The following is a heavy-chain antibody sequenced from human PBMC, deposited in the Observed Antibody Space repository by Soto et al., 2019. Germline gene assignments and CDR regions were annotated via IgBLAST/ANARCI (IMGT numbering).Heavy chain of an antibody. CDR3: AKDVVEIWFGEQAIDY. Sequence: EVQLLESGGGLVQPGGSLRLSCAASGFTFSSYAMSWVRQAPGKGLEWVSAISGSGGSTYYANSAKGRFTISRDNSKNTLYLQMNSLRAEDTAVYYCAKDVVEIWFGEQAIDYWGQGPLVTVSS. J-gene: IGHJ4*02. D-gene: IGHD3-10*01. V-gene: IGHV3-23*01. CDR1: GFTFSSYA. CDR2: ISGSGGST.